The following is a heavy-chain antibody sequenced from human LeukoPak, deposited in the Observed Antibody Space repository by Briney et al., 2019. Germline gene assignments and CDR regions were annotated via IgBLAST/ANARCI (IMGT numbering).Heavy chain of an antibody. Sequence: GRSLRLSCAASGFTFSTYTIHWVRQAPGKGLEWVAVISNDGHFKYYADSVKGRFTISRDNSKSTLFLQMNSLTIEDTAVYYCARETRLPHNDILINRRAFDIWGQGTILTVSS. D-gene: IGHD3-9*01. V-gene: IGHV3-30-3*01. CDR3: ARETRLPHNDILINRRAFDI. CDR2: ISNDGHFK. J-gene: IGHJ3*02. CDR1: GFTFSTYT.